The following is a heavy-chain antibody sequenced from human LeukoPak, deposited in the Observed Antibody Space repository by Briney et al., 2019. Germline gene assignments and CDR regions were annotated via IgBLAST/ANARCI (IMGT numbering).Heavy chain of an antibody. V-gene: IGHV3-30-3*01. D-gene: IGHD6-13*01. CDR1: GFTFSSYA. J-gene: IGHJ3*02. CDR3: ARFIASPGPDAFDI. CDR2: ISYDGSNK. Sequence: GGSLRLSCAASGFTFSSYAMHWVRQAPGKGLEWVAVISYDGSNKYYADSVKGRFTISRDNSKNTLYLQMNSLRADETAVYFCARFIASPGPDAFDIWGQGTLVTVSS.